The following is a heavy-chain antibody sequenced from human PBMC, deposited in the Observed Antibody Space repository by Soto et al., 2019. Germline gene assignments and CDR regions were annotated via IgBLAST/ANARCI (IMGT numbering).Heavy chain of an antibody. Sequence: GGSLRLSCAASGFTFSSYAMSWVRQAPGKGLEWVSAISGSGGSTYYADSVKGRFTISRDNSKNTLYLQMNSLRAEDTAVYYCAKEYFSGSFEGGAFDIWGQGTMVTVSS. CDR2: ISGSGGST. D-gene: IGHD1-26*01. CDR1: GFTFSSYA. V-gene: IGHV3-23*01. CDR3: AKEYFSGSFEGGAFDI. J-gene: IGHJ3*02.